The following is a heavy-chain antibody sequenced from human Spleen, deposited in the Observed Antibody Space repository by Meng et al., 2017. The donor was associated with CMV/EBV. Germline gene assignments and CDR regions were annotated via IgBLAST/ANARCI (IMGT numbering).Heavy chain of an antibody. D-gene: IGHD7-27*01. CDR3: AREVYNSGELTWDYYGLDV. J-gene: IGHJ6*02. V-gene: IGHV1-69*05. CDR1: GGTFRKYA. Sequence: SVKVSCKAPGGTFRKYAISWVRQAPGQGLEWMGGIIPTFGTPDYAQNFQGRVTITTDESTRTAYMELTSLRSEDTAVYYCAREVYNSGELTWDYYGLDVWGQGTTVTVSS. CDR2: IIPTFGTP.